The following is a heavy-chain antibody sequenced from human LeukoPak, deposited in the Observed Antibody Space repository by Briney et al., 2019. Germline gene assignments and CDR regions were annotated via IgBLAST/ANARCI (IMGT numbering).Heavy chain of an antibody. CDR2: IIPILDIA. V-gene: IGHV1-69*04. J-gene: IGHJ4*02. D-gene: IGHD2-21*02. CDR1: GYTFTSYY. CDR3: ARADPLTYCGGDCYSMGDY. Sequence: VASVRVSCKASGYTFTSYYMHWVRQAPGQGLEWVGRIIPILDIANYAQNFQGRVTITADKSTSTAYMELSSLRSEDTAVYYCARADPLTYCGGDCYSMGDYWGQGTLVTVSS.